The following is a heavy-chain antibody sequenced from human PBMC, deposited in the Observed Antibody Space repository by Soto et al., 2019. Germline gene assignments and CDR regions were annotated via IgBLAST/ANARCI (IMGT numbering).Heavy chain of an antibody. Sequence: GGSLRLSCAASGFTFSSYSMNWVRQAPGKGLEWVSSISSSSSYIYYADSVKGRFTISRDNAKNSLYLQMNSLRAEDTAVYYCARDLSHYGDLDHDAFDIWGQGTMVTVSS. CDR3: ARDLSHYGDLDHDAFDI. CDR1: GFTFSSYS. D-gene: IGHD4-17*01. CDR2: ISSSSSYI. J-gene: IGHJ3*02. V-gene: IGHV3-21*01.